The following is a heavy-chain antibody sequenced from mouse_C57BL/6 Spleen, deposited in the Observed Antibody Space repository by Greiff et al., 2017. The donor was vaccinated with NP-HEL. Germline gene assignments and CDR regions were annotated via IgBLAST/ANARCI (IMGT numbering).Heavy chain of an antibody. Sequence: QVQLQQPGAELVKPGASVKLSCKASGYTFPSYLMHWVKQRPGQGLELIGMIHPNSGSTNYNEKFKSKATLTVDKSSSTAYMQLSSLTSEDSAVYYCARAYSGNWGGYWGQGTTLTVSS. CDR2: IHPNSGST. CDR1: GYTFPSYL. CDR3: ARAYSGNWGGY. V-gene: IGHV1-64*01. J-gene: IGHJ2*01. D-gene: IGHD4-1*01.